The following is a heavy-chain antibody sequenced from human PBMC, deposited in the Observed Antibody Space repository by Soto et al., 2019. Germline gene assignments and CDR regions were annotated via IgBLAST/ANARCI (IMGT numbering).Heavy chain of an antibody. D-gene: IGHD3-10*01. V-gene: IGHV1-69*02. CDR3: ARSEGSGSAFDY. CDR1: GGTFSSYT. J-gene: IGHJ4*02. Sequence: QVQLVQSGAEVKKPGSSVKVSCKASGGTFSSYTISWVRQAPGQGLEWMGRIIPILGIANYAQKFEGRVTITADKSTSTAYMELSSLRSEDTAVYYCARSEGSGSAFDYWGQGTLVTVSS. CDR2: IIPILGIA.